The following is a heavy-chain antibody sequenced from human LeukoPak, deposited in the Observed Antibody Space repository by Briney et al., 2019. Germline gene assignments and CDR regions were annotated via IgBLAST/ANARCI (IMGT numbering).Heavy chain of an antibody. CDR2: FYYSGST. V-gene: IGHV4-31*01. CDR1: GGSISRGGYY. J-gene: IGHJ4*02. CDR3: SRGQAGVTGTTPLFDY. D-gene: IGHD1-7*01. Sequence: SETLSLTCTVSGGSISRGGYYWSWIRQHPGKGLEWIGYFYYSGSTYYNADLKSLVTISVDTSKNQFSLKLSSVTAADTAVYYYSRGQAGVTGTTPLFDYWGQGTLVTVSS.